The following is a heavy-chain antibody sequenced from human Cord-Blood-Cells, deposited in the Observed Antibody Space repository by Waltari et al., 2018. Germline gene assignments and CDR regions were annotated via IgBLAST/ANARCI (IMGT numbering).Heavy chain of an antibody. D-gene: IGHD4-17*01. V-gene: IGHV3-30*04. CDR2: ISYDGSNK. CDR3: ARSHFTVTHDAFDI. Sequence: QVQLVESGGGVVQPGRSLRLPCAASGFPLSSYALHWVRQAPGKGLEWVAVISYDGSNKYYADSVKGRFTISRDNSKNTLYLQMNSLRAEDTAVYYCARSHFTVTHDAFDIWGQGTMVTVSS. CDR1: GFPLSSYA. J-gene: IGHJ3*02.